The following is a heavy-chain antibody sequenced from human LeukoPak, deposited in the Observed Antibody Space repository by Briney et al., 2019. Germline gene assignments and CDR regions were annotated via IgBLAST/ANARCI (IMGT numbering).Heavy chain of an antibody. CDR1: GFTFSSYG. CDR3: ARVPHCSSTSCYEVGATTHPDY. V-gene: IGHV3-30*03. CDR2: ISYDGSNK. Sequence: PGGSLRLSCAASGFTFSSYGMHWVRQAPGKGLEWVAVISYDGSNKYYADSVKGRFTISRDNSKNTLYLQMNSLRAEDTAVYYCARVPHCSSTSCYEVGATTHPDYWGQGTLVTVSS. D-gene: IGHD2-2*01. J-gene: IGHJ4*02.